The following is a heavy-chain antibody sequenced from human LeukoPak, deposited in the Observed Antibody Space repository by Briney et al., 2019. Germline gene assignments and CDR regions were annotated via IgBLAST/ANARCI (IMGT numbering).Heavy chain of an antibody. V-gene: IGHV3-30*04. CDR3: ASSHEPPKPYYYDSSGYSLDY. Sequence: GGSLKLSCAASGFTFSSYAMHWVRQAPGKGLEWVAVISYDGSNKYYADSVKGRFTISRDNSKNTLYLQMNSLRAEDTAVYYCASSHEPPKPYYYDSSGYSLDYWGQGTLVTVFS. CDR2: ISYDGSNK. J-gene: IGHJ4*02. D-gene: IGHD3-22*01. CDR1: GFTFSSYA.